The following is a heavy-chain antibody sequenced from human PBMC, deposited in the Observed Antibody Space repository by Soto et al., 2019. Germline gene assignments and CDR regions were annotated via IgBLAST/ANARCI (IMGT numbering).Heavy chain of an antibody. Sequence: SETLSLTCSVFGGSIRSTRYYWGWVRQPPGKGLEWLGSIYYTGATQYNPSLESRVTMSVDTSMNQFSLKLRSVTAADSAIYYCAREDRDDNRGPGNWGQGTLVTVSS. V-gene: IGHV4-39*02. CDR3: AREDRDDNRGPGN. CDR2: IYYTGAT. D-gene: IGHD1-1*01. CDR1: GGSIRSTRYY. J-gene: IGHJ1*01.